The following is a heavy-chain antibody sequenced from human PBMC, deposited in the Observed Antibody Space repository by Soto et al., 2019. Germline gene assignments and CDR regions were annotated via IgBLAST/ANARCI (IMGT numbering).Heavy chain of an antibody. CDR2: VSIGGST. CDR3: AKRRGAGGHFDY. D-gene: IGHD2-15*01. J-gene: IGHJ4*02. CDR1: GFTFSSYA. V-gene: IGHV3-23*01. Sequence: DVQLLESGGGLVQPEGSLRLSCAASGFTFSSYAMGWVRQGPGKGLEWVAVVSIGGSTHYADSVRGRFTISKDNSKNTLYLQMNSLTAEDTAVYFCAKRRGAGGHFDYWGKGALVTVSS.